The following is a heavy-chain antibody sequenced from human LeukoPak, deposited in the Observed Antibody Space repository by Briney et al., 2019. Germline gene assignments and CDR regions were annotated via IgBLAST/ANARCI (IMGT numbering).Heavy chain of an antibody. CDR3: AKVTGDYYDTSGAFDY. CDR1: GFIFSSYG. J-gene: IGHJ4*02. Sequence: TGGSLRLSCAASGFIFSSYGMHWVRQAPGKGLEWVARIWHDGSNDDYADSVKGRFTISRDNSKNTLYLKMNSLRAEDTAIYYCAKVTGDYYDTSGAFDYWGQGTLVTVSS. V-gene: IGHV3-33*06. CDR2: IWHDGSND. D-gene: IGHD3-22*01.